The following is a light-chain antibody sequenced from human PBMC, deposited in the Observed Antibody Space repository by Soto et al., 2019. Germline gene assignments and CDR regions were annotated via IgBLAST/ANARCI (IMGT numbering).Light chain of an antibody. CDR3: QQRAGPRT. V-gene: IGKV3-11*01. J-gene: IGKJ5*01. CDR1: QTFXNQ. Sequence: IVLTQSPGTLSLSPGERATLPCRARQTFXNQLGWYQRKPGQAPRLLIYXASRRVTGIPAXFSGSGYGTDFTLTLSSLEAEDLAVYYCQQRAGPRTFGQGTRLEIK. CDR2: XAS.